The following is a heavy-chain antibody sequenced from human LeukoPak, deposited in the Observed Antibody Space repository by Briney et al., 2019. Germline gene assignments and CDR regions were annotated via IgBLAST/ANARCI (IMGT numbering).Heavy chain of an antibody. V-gene: IGHV3-30*18. Sequence: GRSLRLSCAASGFTFSSYGMHWVRQAPGKGLEWVAVISYDGSNKYYADSAKGRFTISRDNSKNTLYLQMNSLRAEDTAVYYCAKDGRGEYYYGSGSRKHYYYYGMDVWGQGTTVTVSS. CDR2: ISYDGSNK. CDR3: AKDGRGEYYYGSGSRKHYYYYGMDV. D-gene: IGHD3-10*01. CDR1: GFTFSSYG. J-gene: IGHJ6*02.